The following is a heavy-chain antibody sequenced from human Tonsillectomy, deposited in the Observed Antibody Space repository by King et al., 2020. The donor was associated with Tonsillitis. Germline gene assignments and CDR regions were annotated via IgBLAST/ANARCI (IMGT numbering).Heavy chain of an antibody. D-gene: IGHD6-13*01. J-gene: IGHJ4*02. V-gene: IGHV4-39*01. CDR1: GGSIRSSSYY. CDR2: IYFSGST. Sequence: LQLQESGPGLVKPSETLSLTCTVSGGSIRSSSYYWGWLRQPPGKGLEWIGSIYFSGSTYYNPSLQSRVTISVDTSKNQFSLKLHSVTAADTAVFYCARHSLPIAGAGTHLDYWGQGALVTVSS. CDR3: ARHSLPIAGAGTHLDY.